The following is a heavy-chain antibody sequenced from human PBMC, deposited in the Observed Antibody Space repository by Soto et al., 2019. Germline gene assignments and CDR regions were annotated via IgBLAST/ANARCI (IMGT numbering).Heavy chain of an antibody. J-gene: IGHJ6*02. CDR3: ARDRGQLVLLYYYGMDV. Sequence: PGGSLRLSCAASGFTFSDYYMRWIRQPPGKGLEWVSYISSSSSYTNYADSVKVRFTISRDNAKNSLYLQMNSLRAEDTDVYYCARDRGQLVLLYYYGMDVWGQGTTVTVSS. CDR2: ISSSSSYT. D-gene: IGHD6-13*01. V-gene: IGHV3-11*06. CDR1: GFTFSDYY.